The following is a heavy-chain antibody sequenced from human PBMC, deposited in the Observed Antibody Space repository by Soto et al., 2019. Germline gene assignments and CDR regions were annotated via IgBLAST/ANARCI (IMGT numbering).Heavy chain of an antibody. CDR3: AKLGYCRGGSCYPTYNWFDP. CDR2: ISGSGGST. J-gene: IGHJ5*02. CDR1: GFTFSSYA. D-gene: IGHD2-15*01. Sequence: EVQLLESGGGLVQPGGSLRLSCAASGFTFSSYAMSWVRQAPGKGLEWVSAISGSGGSTYYADSVKGRFTISRDNSKNTLYLQMNSLRAEDTAVYYCAKLGYCRGGSCYPTYNWFDPWGQGTLVTVSS. V-gene: IGHV3-23*01.